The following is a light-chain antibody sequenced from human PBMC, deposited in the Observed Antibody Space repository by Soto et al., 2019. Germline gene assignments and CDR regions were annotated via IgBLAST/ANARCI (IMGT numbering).Light chain of an antibody. Sequence: DIQVTQSPSCLSASVGDRVTITCRASQSITTYLNWYQQKPGKAPKLLIYAASSLQSGVPSRFSGSGSGTDFTLTISRLQPEDFATYYCQQSSSSPITVGQGPRLEIK. J-gene: IGKJ5*01. CDR1: QSITTY. CDR2: AAS. V-gene: IGKV1-39*01. CDR3: QQSSSSPIT.